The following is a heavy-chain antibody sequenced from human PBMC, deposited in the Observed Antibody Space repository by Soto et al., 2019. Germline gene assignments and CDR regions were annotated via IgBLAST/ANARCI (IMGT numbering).Heavy chain of an antibody. D-gene: IGHD1-26*01. CDR1: GFTFTNYA. V-gene: IGHV3-30*04. J-gene: IGHJ4*03. CDR2: ISFDASKE. CDR3: ARPNHGSGNLNTAALAL. Sequence: PVGSLRLSCTVSGFTFTNYAFHWVHQAPGKGLEWVAIISFDASKEYYADAVKDRFTISRDNSKNTLYLQMSSLTVEDTAVYYCARPNHGSGNLNTAALALGAQGTLV.